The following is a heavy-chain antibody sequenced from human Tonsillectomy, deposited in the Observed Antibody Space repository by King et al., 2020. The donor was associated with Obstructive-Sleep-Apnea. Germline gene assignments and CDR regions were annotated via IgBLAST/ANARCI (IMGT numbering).Heavy chain of an antibody. CDR2: IRTKANAYAT. V-gene: IGHV3-73*01. CDR3: DRPYPGGWGWFDP. J-gene: IGHJ5*02. Sequence: VQLVESGGALVQPGRSLKLSCSASGFTFSGSAIHWIRQASGKGLEWIGRIRTKANAYATEYSTSLKGRFTISRDDSTNTAFLQLNTLKIEDTAMYYCDRPYPGGWGWFDPWGQGTLVTVSS. CDR1: GFTFSGSA. D-gene: IGHD6-19*01.